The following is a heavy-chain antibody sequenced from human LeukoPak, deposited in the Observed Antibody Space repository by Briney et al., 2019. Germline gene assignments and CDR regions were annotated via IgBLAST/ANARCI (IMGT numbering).Heavy chain of an antibody. CDR1: GYTFTGYY. CDR3: ARDFSYYYDSSGFDY. D-gene: IGHD3-22*01. J-gene: IGHJ4*02. Sequence: ASVKVSCKASGYTFTGYYMHWVRQAPRQRLEWLGWINPNSGGTNYAQKFQGRVTMTRDTSISTAYMELSRLRSDDTAVYYCARDFSYYYDSSGFDYWGQGTLVTVSS. V-gene: IGHV1-2*02. CDR2: INPNSGGT.